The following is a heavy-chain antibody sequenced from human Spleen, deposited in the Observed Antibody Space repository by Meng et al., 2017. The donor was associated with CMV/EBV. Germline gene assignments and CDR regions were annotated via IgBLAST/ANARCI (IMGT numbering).Heavy chain of an antibody. D-gene: IGHD1-7*01. V-gene: IGHV1-69*12. CDR1: GGTFSSYA. CDR2: IIPIFGTA. Sequence: QVQLVQSGAEVEEPGSSVKVYGEASGGTFSSYAISWVRQAPGQGLEWMGGIIPIFGTANYAQKFQGRVTITADESTSTAYMELSSLRSEDTAVYYCAREANWNLGAYYFDYWGQGTLVTVSS. CDR3: AREANWNLGAYYFDY. J-gene: IGHJ4*02.